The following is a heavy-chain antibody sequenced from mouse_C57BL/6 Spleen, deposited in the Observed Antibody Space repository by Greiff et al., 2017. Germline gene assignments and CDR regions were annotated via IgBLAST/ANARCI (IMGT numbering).Heavy chain of an antibody. V-gene: IGHV5-17*01. D-gene: IGHD1-1*01. J-gene: IGHJ1*03. CDR2: ISSGSSTI. Sequence: EVMLVESGGGLVKPGGSLTLSCAASGFTFSDYGMHWVRQAPEQGLEWVAYISSGSSTIYYADTVKGRFTLTRDNAKNTLFLQMTSLRSEDTAMYYCERHDYYGSSHWYFDVWGTGTTVTVSS. CDR3: ERHDYYGSSHWYFDV. CDR1: GFTFSDYG.